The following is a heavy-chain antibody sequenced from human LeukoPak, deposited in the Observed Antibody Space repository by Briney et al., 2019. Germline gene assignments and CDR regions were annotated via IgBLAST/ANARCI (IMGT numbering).Heavy chain of an antibody. CDR3: AREIWGIDY. J-gene: IGHJ4*02. D-gene: IGHD7-27*01. CDR2: INHSGST. V-gene: IGHV4-34*01. Sequence: PSETLSLTCAVYGGSFSGYYWSWIRQPPGKGLEWIGEINHSGSTNYNPSLKSRVTISVDTSKNQFSLKLSSVTAADTAVYYCAREIWGIDYWGQGTLVTVSS. CDR1: GGSFSGYY.